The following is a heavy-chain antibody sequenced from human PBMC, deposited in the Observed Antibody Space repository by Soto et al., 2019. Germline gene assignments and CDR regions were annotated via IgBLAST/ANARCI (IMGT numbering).Heavy chain of an antibody. CDR1: GGTFSSYA. CDR2: IIPIFGTA. CDR3: ARGNYYYGSGSYSALGY. V-gene: IGHV1-69*01. D-gene: IGHD3-10*01. J-gene: IGHJ4*02. Sequence: QVQLVQSGAEVKKPGSSVKVSCKASGGTFSSYAISWVRQAPGQGLEWMGGIIPIFGTANYAQKFQGRVTITADDSTSTAYRELSSLRSEDTAVYYCARGNYYYGSGSYSALGYWGQGTLVTVSS.